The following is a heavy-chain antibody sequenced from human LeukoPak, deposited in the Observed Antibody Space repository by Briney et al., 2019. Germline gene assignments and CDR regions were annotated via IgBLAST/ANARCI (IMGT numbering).Heavy chain of an antibody. D-gene: IGHD3-22*01. V-gene: IGHV1-3*01. CDR1: GYMFTSYA. J-gene: IGHJ6*02. Sequence: ASGKLCCSAAGYMFTSYAMHWVPRAAGHRLEWMGWINAGNGNTKYSQKFQGRVTITRDTSASTAYMELSSLRSEDTAVYYCARATPYYYDSSGYYPQYYYYGMDVWGQGTTVTVSS. CDR2: INAGNGNT. CDR3: ARATPYYYDSSGYYPQYYYYGMDV.